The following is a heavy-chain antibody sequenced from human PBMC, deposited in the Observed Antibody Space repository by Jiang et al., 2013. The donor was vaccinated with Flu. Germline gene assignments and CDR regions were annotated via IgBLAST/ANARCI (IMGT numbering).Heavy chain of an antibody. CDR1: GYTFTSYY. CDR3: ARRKTLVSPFDY. V-gene: IGHV1-46*01. Sequence: AEVKKPGPSVKVSCKASGYTFTSYYIHWVRQAPGQGLEWMGIINPSGGSTNYAQKFQGRVTMTRDTSTSTVYMELSSLRSEDTAVYYCARRKTLVSPFDYWGQGTLVTVSS. J-gene: IGHJ4*02. CDR2: INPSGGST. D-gene: IGHD6-13*01.